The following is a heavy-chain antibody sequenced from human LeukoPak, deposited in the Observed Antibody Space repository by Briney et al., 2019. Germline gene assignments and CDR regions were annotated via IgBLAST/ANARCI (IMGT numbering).Heavy chain of an antibody. J-gene: IGHJ5*02. V-gene: IGHV4-39*07. CDR3: ARVFRLSGSYFNWFDP. CDR2: IYYSGST. D-gene: IGHD1-26*01. CDR1: GGSISSSSYY. Sequence: SETLSLTCTVSGGSISSSSYYWGWIRQPPGKGLEWIGSIYYSGSTYYNPSLKSRVTISVDRSKNQFSLKLSSVTAADTAVYYCARVFRLSGSYFNWFDPWGQGTLVTVSS.